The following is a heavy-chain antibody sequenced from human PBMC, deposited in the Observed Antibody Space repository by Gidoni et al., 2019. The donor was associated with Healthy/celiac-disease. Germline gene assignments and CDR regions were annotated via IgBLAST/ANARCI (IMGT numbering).Heavy chain of an antibody. CDR2: INPNRGGT. CDR3: ARGVGYESSGYYYH. V-gene: IGHV1-2*02. J-gene: IGHJ5*02. D-gene: IGHD3-22*01. CDR1: GYTFTGYY. Sequence: QVQLVLSGAEVKKPGASVKVSCKASGYTFTGYYMHCVRQAPGQGLEWMGWINPNRGGTMYAQKFQGRVTMTRDTSISTAYMELSRLRSDDTAVYYCARGVGYESSGYYYHWGQGTRVTGSS.